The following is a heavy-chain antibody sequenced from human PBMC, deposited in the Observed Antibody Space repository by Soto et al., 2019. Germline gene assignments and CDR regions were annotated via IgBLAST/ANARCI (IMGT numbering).Heavy chain of an antibody. V-gene: IGHV3-23*01. D-gene: IGHD7-27*01. Sequence: GSLRLSCAASGFTFSSYAMSWVRQAPGKGLEWVSAISGSGGSTYYADSVKGRFTISRDNSKNTLYLQMNSLRAEDTAVYYCAAQRASLTGASIGDYWGQGTLVTVSS. CDR1: GFTFSSYA. J-gene: IGHJ4*02. CDR2: ISGSGGST. CDR3: AAQRASLTGASIGDY.